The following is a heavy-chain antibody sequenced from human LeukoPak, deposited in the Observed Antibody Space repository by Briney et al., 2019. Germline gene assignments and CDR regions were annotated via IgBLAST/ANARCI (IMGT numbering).Heavy chain of an antibody. CDR1: GFTFSSYS. Sequence: PGGSLRLSCVASGFTFSSYSMNWVRQAPGKGLEWVSSISSSSSYIYYADSVKGRFTISRDNAKNSLYLQMNSLRAEDTTVYYCARDGWFGELNYFDYWGQGTLVTVSS. V-gene: IGHV3-21*01. CDR2: ISSSSSYI. D-gene: IGHD3-10*01. J-gene: IGHJ4*02. CDR3: ARDGWFGELNYFDY.